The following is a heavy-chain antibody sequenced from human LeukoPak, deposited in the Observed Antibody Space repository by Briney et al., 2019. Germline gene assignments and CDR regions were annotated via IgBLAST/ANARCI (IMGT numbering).Heavy chain of an antibody. Sequence: GGSLRLSCAASGFTFSSYSMNWVRQAPEKGLEWVSYISSSSSTIYYADSVKGRFTISRDNAKNSLYLQMNSLRAEDTAVYYCARFESGAYKRRRSGSYDRPYWGQGTLVTVSS. D-gene: IGHD1-26*01. CDR3: ARFESGAYKRRRSGSYDRPY. V-gene: IGHV3-48*01. J-gene: IGHJ4*02. CDR1: GFTFSSYS. CDR2: ISSSSSTI.